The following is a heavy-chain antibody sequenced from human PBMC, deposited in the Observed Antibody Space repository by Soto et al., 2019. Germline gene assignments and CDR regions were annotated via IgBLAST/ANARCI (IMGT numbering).Heavy chain of an antibody. CDR3: AREIYDFWSDHPKVLDY. CDR2: IRSKVNSHAT. CDR1: GFTFSGSA. V-gene: IGHV3-73*01. Sequence: PGGSLRLSCAASGFTFSGSAMHWVRQASGKGLEWVGRIRSKVNSHATAYAVSVKGRFTISSDDSRNTAYLQMNSLKTEDTAVYYCAREIYDFWSDHPKVLDYWGRGTVVTVSS. J-gene: IGHJ4*02. D-gene: IGHD3-3*01.